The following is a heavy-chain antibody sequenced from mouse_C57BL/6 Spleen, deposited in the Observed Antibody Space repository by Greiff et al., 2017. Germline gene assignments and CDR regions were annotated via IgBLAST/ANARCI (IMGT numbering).Heavy chain of an antibody. Sequence: QVQLQQSGPELVKPGASVKISCKASGYAFSSSWMNWVKQRPGKGLEWIGRIYPGDGDTNYNGKFKGKATLTADKSSSTAYMQLSSLTSEDSAVYFCANYYGSSYAYWFDYWGQGTTLTVSS. CDR1: GYAFSSSW. J-gene: IGHJ2*01. V-gene: IGHV1-82*01. CDR3: ANYYGSSYAYWFDY. CDR2: IYPGDGDT. D-gene: IGHD1-1*01.